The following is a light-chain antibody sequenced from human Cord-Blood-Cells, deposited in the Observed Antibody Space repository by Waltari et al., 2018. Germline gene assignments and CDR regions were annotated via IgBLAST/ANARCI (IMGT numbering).Light chain of an antibody. CDR3: CSYAGSYTFDYV. Sequence: QSALTQPRSVSGSPGQSVTISCTGTSSDGGGYNYVSWYQQHPGKAPKLMIYDVSKRPSGVPDRFSGSKSGNTASLTISGLQAEDEADYYCCSYAGSYTFDYVFGTGTKVTVL. J-gene: IGLJ1*01. CDR1: SSDGGGYNY. CDR2: DVS. V-gene: IGLV2-11*01.